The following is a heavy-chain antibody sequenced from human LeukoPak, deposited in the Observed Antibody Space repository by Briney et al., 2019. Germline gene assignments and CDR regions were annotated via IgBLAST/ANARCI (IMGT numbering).Heavy chain of an antibody. V-gene: IGHV1-18*01. CDR3: ARSGITVTTMDNWWFGDWFDP. CDR2: ISAYNGNT. J-gene: IGHJ5*02. Sequence: GASVKVSCKASGYTFISYGLSWVRQAPGQGLEWMGWISAYNGNTNYAQKFQGRITITRDTSASTAYMELSSLRSEDTAVYYCARSGITVTTMDNWWFGDWFDPWGQGTLVTVSS. CDR1: GYTFISYG. D-gene: IGHD4-17*01.